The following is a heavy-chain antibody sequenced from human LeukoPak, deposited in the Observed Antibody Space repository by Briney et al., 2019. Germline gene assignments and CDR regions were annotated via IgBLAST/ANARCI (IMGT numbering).Heavy chain of an antibody. Sequence: SETLSLTCTVSGDSMTNSYSNWIRQPPGKGLEWIGYIYSGGNTNYNPSFKSRVTISVDTSKKQFSLRLNSVTAADTAIYSCARQSSSELLRDWYFDLWGRGTLVTVSS. CDR2: IYSGGNT. V-gene: IGHV4-59*08. CDR1: GDSMTNSY. J-gene: IGHJ2*01. CDR3: ARQSSSELLRDWYFDL. D-gene: IGHD1-26*01.